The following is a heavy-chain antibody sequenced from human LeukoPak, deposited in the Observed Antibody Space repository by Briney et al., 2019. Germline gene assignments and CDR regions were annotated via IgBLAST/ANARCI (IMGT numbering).Heavy chain of an antibody. D-gene: IGHD3-22*01. J-gene: IGHJ4*02. CDR1: GGTFSSYA. V-gene: IGHV1-69*05. Sequence: SVKVSCKASGGTFSSYAISWVRQAPGQGLEWMGRIIPIFGTENYAQKFQGRVTITTDESKSTAYMELSSLRSEDTAVYYCARGDYYDSSGYLPSDYWGQGTLVTVSS. CDR2: IIPIFGTE. CDR3: ARGDYYDSSGYLPSDY.